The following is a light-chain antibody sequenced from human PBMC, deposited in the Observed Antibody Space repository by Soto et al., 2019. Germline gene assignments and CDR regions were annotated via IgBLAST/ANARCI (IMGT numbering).Light chain of an antibody. Sequence: QSALTQPASVSGSPGQSITISCTGTSSDVGTYNYVSWYQHRPGKAPKLMIYDVSYRPAGVSNRFSGSKSANTTSLTISGLQAEDEAEYSCSSYTTSITQVSGGGTKPTVL. CDR2: DVS. J-gene: IGLJ3*02. CDR3: SSYTTSITQV. CDR1: SSDVGTYNY. V-gene: IGLV2-14*01.